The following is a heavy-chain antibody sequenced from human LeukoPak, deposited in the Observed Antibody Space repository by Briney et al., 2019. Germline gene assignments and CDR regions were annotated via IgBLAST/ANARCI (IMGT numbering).Heavy chain of an antibody. CDR3: ARASLGFGSSWYFQH. CDR1: GGSISSYY. V-gene: IGHV4-4*07. D-gene: IGHD6-13*01. J-gene: IGHJ1*01. Sequence: SETLSLTCTVSGGSISSYYWSWIRQPAGKGLEWIGRIYTSGSTNYNPSLKSRATMSVDTSKNQFSLKLSSVTAADTAVYYCARASLGFGSSWYFQHWGQGTLVTVSS. CDR2: IYTSGST.